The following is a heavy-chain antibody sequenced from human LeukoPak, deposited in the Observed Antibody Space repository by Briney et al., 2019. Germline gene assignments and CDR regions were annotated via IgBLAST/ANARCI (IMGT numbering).Heavy chain of an antibody. V-gene: IGHV1-2*02. Sequence: ASVKVSCKASGYTFTGYYMHWVRQAPGQGLEWMGWINPNSGGTNYAQKFQGRVTMTRDTSISTAYMELSRLRSDDTAVYYCARVSYTPPYYRDLNWFDPWGQGTLVTVSS. CDR3: ARVSYTPPYYRDLNWFDP. CDR2: INPNSGGT. J-gene: IGHJ5*02. CDR1: GYTFTGYY. D-gene: IGHD3-22*01.